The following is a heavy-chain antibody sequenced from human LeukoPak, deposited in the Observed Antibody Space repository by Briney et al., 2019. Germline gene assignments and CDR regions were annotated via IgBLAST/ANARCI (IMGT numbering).Heavy chain of an antibody. V-gene: IGHV1-2*02. D-gene: IGHD3-10*01. CDR3: ARGHHYYGEPVHFDY. CDR1: GYTFIDYY. Sequence: ASVKVSCKASGYTFIDYYIHWVRQAPGQGLEWMGWINPNRGGTNRGGTNYAQKFQGRVTMTRDTSISTAYIELSRLTSDDTAVYYCARGHHYYGEPVHFDYWGQGTLVTVSS. CDR2: INPNRGGTNRGGT. J-gene: IGHJ4*02.